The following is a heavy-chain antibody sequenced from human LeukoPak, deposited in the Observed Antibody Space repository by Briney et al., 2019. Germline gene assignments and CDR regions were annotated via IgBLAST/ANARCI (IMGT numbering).Heavy chain of an antibody. CDR1: GGSIDSTNW. D-gene: IGHD3-16*02. J-gene: IGHJ4*02. CDR3: ARSHDHLWGNYPDY. V-gene: IGHV4/OR15-8*01. CDR2: IHHDGRI. Sequence: SETLSLTCDVSGGSIDSTNWWNWVRQSPGKGLEWIGEIHHDGRINYNPSLKSRVTLSVDKSKNQFSLRLNSVTAADTAMYYCARSHDHLWGNYPDYWGQGTLVTVSS.